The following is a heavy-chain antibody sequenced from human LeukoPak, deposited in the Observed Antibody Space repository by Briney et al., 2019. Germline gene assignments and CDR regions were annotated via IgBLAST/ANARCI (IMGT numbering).Heavy chain of an antibody. V-gene: IGHV4-34*01. D-gene: IGHD4-17*01. CDR1: GGSLSGYY. CDR3: ARSSTVTRGFDY. J-gene: IGHJ4*02. CDR2: INHSGST. Sequence: SETLSLTCAVYGGSLSGYYWSWIRQPPGKGLEWIGEINHSGSTNYNPSLKSRVTISVDTSKNQFSLKLSSVTAADTAVYYCARSSTVTRGFDYWGQGTLVTVSS.